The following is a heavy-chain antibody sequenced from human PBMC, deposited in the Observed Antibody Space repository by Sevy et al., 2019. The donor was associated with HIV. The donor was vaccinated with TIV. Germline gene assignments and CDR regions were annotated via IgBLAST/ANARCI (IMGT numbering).Heavy chain of an antibody. J-gene: IGHJ4*02. Sequence: GGSLRLSCAASGFRFSSYEMNWVRQAPGKGLEWVASISNSGTNIYYSDSVKGRFTISRDNSKNTLYLQMNSLRAEDTAVYYCAREDIRVAGIGYYFHSWGQGTLVTVSS. CDR3: AREDIRVAGIGYYFHS. V-gene: IGHV3-48*03. D-gene: IGHD6-19*01. CDR1: GFRFSSYE. CDR2: ISNSGTNI.